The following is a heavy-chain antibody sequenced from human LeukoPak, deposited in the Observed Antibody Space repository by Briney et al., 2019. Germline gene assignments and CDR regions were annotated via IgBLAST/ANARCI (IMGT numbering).Heavy chain of an antibody. J-gene: IGHJ5*02. CDR2: ISYDGSNK. CDR3: AKERYDFWSGFRNWFDP. CDR1: GFTFSSYG. D-gene: IGHD3-3*01. Sequence: GGSLRLSCAASGFTFSSYGMHWVRQAPGKGLEWVAVISYDGSNKYYADSVKGRFTISRDNSKNTLYLQMNSLRAEDTAVYYCAKERYDFWSGFRNWFDPRGQGTLVTVSS. V-gene: IGHV3-30*18.